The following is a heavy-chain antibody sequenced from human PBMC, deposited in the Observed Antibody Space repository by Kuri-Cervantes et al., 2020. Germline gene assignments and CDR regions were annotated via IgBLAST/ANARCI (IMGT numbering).Heavy chain of an antibody. Sequence: SETLSLTCTVSGGSISSYSWSWIRQPPGKGLEWIGYIFYNGNSNYNPSLKGRLSMSVDMSEKQFSLKLNSVTAADTAIYYCASPILGSIFSLFDYWGQGILVTVSS. V-gene: IGHV4-59*12. CDR2: IFYNGNS. J-gene: IGHJ4*01. D-gene: IGHD3-10*01. CDR1: GGSISSYS. CDR3: ASPILGSIFSLFDY.